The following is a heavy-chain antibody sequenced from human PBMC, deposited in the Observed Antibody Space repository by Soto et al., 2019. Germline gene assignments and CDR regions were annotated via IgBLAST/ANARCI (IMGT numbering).Heavy chain of an antibody. CDR2: IYHSGST. Sequence: SETLCLTCAVSGGSISSGGYSWSWIRQPPGKGLEWIGYIYHSGSTYYNPSLKSRVTMSVDRSRNQFSLKLNSVTAADTAVYYCARVRREYDNSGPVDYWGQGTLVTVSS. D-gene: IGHD3-22*01. CDR3: ARVRREYDNSGPVDY. V-gene: IGHV4-30-2*01. CDR1: GGSISSGGYS. J-gene: IGHJ4*02.